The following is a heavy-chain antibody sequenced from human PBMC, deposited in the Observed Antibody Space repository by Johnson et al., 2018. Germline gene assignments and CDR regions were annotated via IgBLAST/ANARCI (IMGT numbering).Heavy chain of an antibody. CDR2: ISYDGSNK. D-gene: IGHD2-2*01. V-gene: IGHV3-30*03. CDR1: GFTFSSYG. CDR3: ASGGDCSSTSCYGVMDV. J-gene: IGHJ6*03. Sequence: VQLVETGGGVVQPGRSLRLSCAASGFTFSSYGMHWVRQAPGKGLEWVAVISYDGSNKYYADSVKGRFTISRDNSKNTLYLQMNSLRAEDTAVYYCASGGDCSSTSCYGVMDVWGKGTTVTVSS.